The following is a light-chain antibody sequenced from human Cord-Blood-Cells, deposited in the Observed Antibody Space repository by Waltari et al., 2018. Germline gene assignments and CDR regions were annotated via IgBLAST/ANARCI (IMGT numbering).Light chain of an antibody. J-gene: IGKJ1*01. V-gene: IGKV1-5*01. CDR2: DAS. Sequence: DIQMTKSPSTMSASVGDRVTITCRASQSISSGLAWYQQKPGKAPKLLIYDASSLESGVPSRFSGSGSGTEFTLTISSLQPDDFATYYCQQYNSYWTFGQGTKVEIK. CDR1: QSISSG. CDR3: QQYNSYWT.